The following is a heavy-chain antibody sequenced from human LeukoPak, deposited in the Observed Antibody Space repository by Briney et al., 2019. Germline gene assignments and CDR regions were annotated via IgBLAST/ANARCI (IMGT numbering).Heavy chain of an antibody. J-gene: IGHJ4*02. D-gene: IGHD2-21*02. CDR1: GSTFSTYA. CDR3: ARDFGTIVVVTAIVD. Sequence: GKSLRLSCAASGSTFSTYAMHWVRQAPGKGLEWVANIKPDGSEKYYVDSVKGRFTISRDNAKNSLYLQMNSLRAEDTAVYYCARDFGTIVVVTAIVDWGQGTLVTVSS. CDR2: IKPDGSEK. V-gene: IGHV3-7*01.